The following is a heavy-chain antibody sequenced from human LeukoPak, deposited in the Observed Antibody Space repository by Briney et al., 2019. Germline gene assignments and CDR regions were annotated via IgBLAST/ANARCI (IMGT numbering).Heavy chain of an antibody. J-gene: IGHJ3*02. Sequence: ASVTVSCTASGGTFSSYAISWVRQAPGQGLEWMGWINTNTGNPTYARGFTGRFVFSLDTSVSTAYLQISSLKAEDTAVYYCVLGSGSPDAFDIWGQGTMVTVSS. CDR2: INTNTGNP. V-gene: IGHV7-4-1*02. CDR3: VLGSGSPDAFDI. CDR1: GGTFSSYA. D-gene: IGHD3-22*01.